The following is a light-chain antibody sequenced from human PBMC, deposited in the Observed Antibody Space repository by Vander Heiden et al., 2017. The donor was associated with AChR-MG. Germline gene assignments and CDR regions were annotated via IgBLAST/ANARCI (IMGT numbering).Light chain of an antibody. V-gene: IGKV3-15*01. CDR2: GGS. CDR3: QQYNDWPALT. J-gene: IGKJ4*01. Sequence: EIVLTQSPATLSVSPGDTATLPCWASQSVSSNLAWYQHKPGQAPRLLIYGGSTRATGIPARFSGSGSGAGFTLTIYRLQSEDFAVYYCQQYNDWPALTFGGGTKVEIK. CDR1: QSVSSN.